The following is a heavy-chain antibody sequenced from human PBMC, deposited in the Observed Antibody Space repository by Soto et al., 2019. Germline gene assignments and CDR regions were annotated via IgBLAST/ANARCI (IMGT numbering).Heavy chain of an antibody. J-gene: IGHJ3*02. Sequence: QVQLVESGGGVVQPGRSLRLSCAASGFTFSSYGMHWVRQAPGKGLEWVAVISYDGSNKYYADSVKGRFTISRDNSKNTLYLQMNSLRAEDTAVYYCAKEMPKVTMVRGFSGAFDIWGQGTMVTVSS. CDR1: GFTFSSYG. V-gene: IGHV3-30*18. D-gene: IGHD3-10*01. CDR3: AKEMPKVTMVRGFSGAFDI. CDR2: ISYDGSNK.